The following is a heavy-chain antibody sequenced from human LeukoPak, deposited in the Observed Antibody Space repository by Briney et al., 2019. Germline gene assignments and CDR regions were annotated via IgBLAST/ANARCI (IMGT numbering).Heavy chain of an antibody. V-gene: IGHV4-34*01. D-gene: IGHD4-17*01. CDR3: ARGRGDYVLSLVNYYHMDV. CDR2: INHSGST. Sequence: SETLSLTCAVYGGSFSGYYWSWIRQPPGKGLEWIGEINHSGSTNYNPSLKSRVTISVDTSKNQFSLKLSSVTAADTAVYYCARGRGDYVLSLVNYYHMDVWGKGTTVTVSS. J-gene: IGHJ6*03. CDR1: GGSFSGYY.